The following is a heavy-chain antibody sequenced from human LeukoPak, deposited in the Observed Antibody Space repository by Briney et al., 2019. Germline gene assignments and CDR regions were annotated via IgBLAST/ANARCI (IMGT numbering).Heavy chain of an antibody. Sequence: QTLSLSFSFSGYSVSSNSASWNWIRQSPSKGLEWLGRTYYRSKRYYDYAVSVKSRITINLHTSQNHFSLQLNSVTPEDTAVYYCARAAVAANDAFDIGGQGTMVTVSS. J-gene: IGHJ3*02. CDR2: TYYRSKRYY. CDR1: GYSVSSNSAS. V-gene: IGHV6-1*01. D-gene: IGHD2-15*01. CDR3: ARAAVAANDAFDI.